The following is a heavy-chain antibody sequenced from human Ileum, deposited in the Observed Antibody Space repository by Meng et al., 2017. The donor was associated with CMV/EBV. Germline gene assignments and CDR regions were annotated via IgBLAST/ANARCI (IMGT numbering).Heavy chain of an antibody. CDR1: VGPIDSSDYY. CDR3: ARDNVSTSANRLDS. D-gene: IGHD4/OR15-4a*01. Sequence: SVGPIDSSDYYWDWIRQSPGKGLEWIGSIFYRGYTNYNPSLKSRVVISVDTSKNQFFLNLASVTAADTAIYYCARDNVSTSANRLDSWGQGTLVTVSS. J-gene: IGHJ5*01. V-gene: IGHV4-39*07. CDR2: IFYRGYT.